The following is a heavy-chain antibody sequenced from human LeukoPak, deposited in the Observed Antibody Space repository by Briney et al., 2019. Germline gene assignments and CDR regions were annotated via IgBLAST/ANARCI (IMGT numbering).Heavy chain of an antibody. CDR2: IYHSGST. Sequence: SETLSLTCAVSGGSISSNNWWGWVRQPPGKGLEWIGEIYHSGSTNYNPPLKSRVTISVDKSKNQFSLKLSSVTAADTAVYFCASFGQLTGSSSWPNWFDPWGQGTLATVSS. D-gene: IGHD6-13*01. V-gene: IGHV4-4*02. J-gene: IGHJ5*02. CDR1: GGSISSNNW. CDR3: ASFGQLTGSSSWPNWFDP.